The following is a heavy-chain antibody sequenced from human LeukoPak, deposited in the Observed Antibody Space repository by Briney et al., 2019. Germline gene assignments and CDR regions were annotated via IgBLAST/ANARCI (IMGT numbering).Heavy chain of an antibody. Sequence: GGTLTLTCAASGFTFSSYALSWVRPAPGKGLEWVSAISGSGGSTYYADSVKGRFTLSRDNSKNTLYLQMNSLRAEGTAVYDCAKDGTGYYYDSSGYYLNYWGQGTLVTVSS. CDR2: ISGSGGST. CDR3: AKDGTGYYYDSSGYYLNY. V-gene: IGHV3-23*01. CDR1: GFTFSSYA. D-gene: IGHD3-22*01. J-gene: IGHJ4*02.